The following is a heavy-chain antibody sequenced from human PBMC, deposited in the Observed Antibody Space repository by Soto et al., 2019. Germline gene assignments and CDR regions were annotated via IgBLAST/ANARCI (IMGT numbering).Heavy chain of an antibody. J-gene: IGHJ4*02. CDR3: ATSGSKLRFDS. D-gene: IGHD1-26*01. CDR1: GFTVSSNY. V-gene: IGHV3-66*01. Sequence: EVQLVESGGGLVQPGGSLRLSCAASGFTVSSNYMNWVRQAPGKGLEWVSLISSGGSTYYADSVKGRFTISRDTSKNTLYLQMNSLRAEDTAVYYCATSGSKLRFDSWGQGNLVTVSS. CDR2: ISSGGST.